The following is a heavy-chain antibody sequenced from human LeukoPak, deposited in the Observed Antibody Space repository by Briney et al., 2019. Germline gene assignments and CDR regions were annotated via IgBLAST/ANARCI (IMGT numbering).Heavy chain of an antibody. CDR3: ARDVPGECYFDY. CDR1: GGTFSSYA. J-gene: IGHJ4*02. Sequence: ASVKVSCKASGGTFSSYAISWVRQAPGQGLEWMGGIIPIFGTANYAQKFQGRVTITADKSTSTAYMELSSLRSEDTAVYYCARDVPGECYFDYWGQGTLVTVSS. CDR2: IIPIFGTA. V-gene: IGHV1-69*06. D-gene: IGHD3-10*01.